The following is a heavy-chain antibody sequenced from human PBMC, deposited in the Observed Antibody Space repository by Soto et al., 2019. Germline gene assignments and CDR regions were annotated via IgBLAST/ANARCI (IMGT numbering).Heavy chain of an antibody. Sequence: QVQLQESGPGLVKPSQTLSLTCTVSGGSISSGDYYWSWIRQPPGKGLEWIGYIYYSGSTYYNPSHKSRVTISVDTSKNQFSLKLSSVTAADTAVYYCAGEGGYGGTADAFDIWGQGTMVTVSS. CDR1: GGSISSGDYY. V-gene: IGHV4-30-4*01. CDR3: AGEGGYGGTADAFDI. D-gene: IGHD1-1*01. J-gene: IGHJ3*02. CDR2: IYYSGST.